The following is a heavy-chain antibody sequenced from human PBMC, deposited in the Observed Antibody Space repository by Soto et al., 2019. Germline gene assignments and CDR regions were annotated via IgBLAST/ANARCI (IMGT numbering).Heavy chain of an antibody. Sequence: SETLSLTCAVYGGSFSGYYWSWIRQPPGKGLEWIGEINHSGSTNYNPSLKSRVTISVDTSKNQFSLKLSSVTAADTAVYYCARVVTTWGYYYYMDVWGKGTTVTVSS. J-gene: IGHJ6*03. CDR1: GGSFSGYY. CDR2: INHSGST. V-gene: IGHV4-34*01. CDR3: ARVVTTWGYYYYMDV. D-gene: IGHD4-17*01.